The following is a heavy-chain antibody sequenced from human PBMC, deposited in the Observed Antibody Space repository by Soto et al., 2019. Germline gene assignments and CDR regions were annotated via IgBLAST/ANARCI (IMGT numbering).Heavy chain of an antibody. Sequence: GASVKVSCKASGYTFTSYAMHWVRQAPGQRLEWMGWINAGNGNTKYSQKFQGRVTITRDTSASTAYMELSSLRSEDTAVYYCARDTGQHYDILTGYPNWFDPWGQGTLVTVS. CDR2: INAGNGNT. CDR1: GYTFTSYA. J-gene: IGHJ5*02. V-gene: IGHV1-3*01. D-gene: IGHD3-9*01. CDR3: ARDTGQHYDILTGYPNWFDP.